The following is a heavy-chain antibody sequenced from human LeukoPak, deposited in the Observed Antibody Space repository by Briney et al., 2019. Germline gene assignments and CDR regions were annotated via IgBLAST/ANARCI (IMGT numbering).Heavy chain of an antibody. V-gene: IGHV1-8*01. Sequence: GASVKVSCKASGYTFTSYDINWVRQATGQGLEWMGWMNPNSGNTGYAQKFQGRVTVTRNTSISTAYMELSSLRSEDTAVYYCARGIAMASPFDYWGQGTLVTVSS. CDR3: ARGIAMASPFDY. J-gene: IGHJ4*02. CDR1: GYTFTSYD. CDR2: MNPNSGNT. D-gene: IGHD5-18*01.